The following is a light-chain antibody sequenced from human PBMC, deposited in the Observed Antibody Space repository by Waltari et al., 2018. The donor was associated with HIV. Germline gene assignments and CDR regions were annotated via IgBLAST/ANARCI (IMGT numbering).Light chain of an antibody. CDR2: GNK. Sequence: QYVLTQPPSVSGAPGQRVTISCTGGSSNIGADYDVHWYQQIPGTAPKLLISGNKNRPSGVPDRFSASKSGTSASLAITGLQAEDEADYFCQSYDRSLSASVVFGG. V-gene: IGLV1-40*01. CDR1: SSNIGADYD. J-gene: IGLJ2*01. CDR3: QSYDRSLSASVV.